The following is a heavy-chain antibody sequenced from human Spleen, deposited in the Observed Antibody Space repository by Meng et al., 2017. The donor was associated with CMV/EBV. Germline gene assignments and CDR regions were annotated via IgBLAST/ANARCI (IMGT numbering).Heavy chain of an antibody. V-gene: IGHV3-53*01. CDR2: IYSGGNT. D-gene: IGHD4-17*01. Sequence: LSLTCAASGFTVSGNSMAWVRQAPGKGLECVSFIYSGGNTLYADSVKGRFTISRDTYENTLHLQLNSLRAEDTAVYYCARRLRFYFDPWGQGTLVTVSS. J-gene: IGHJ5*02. CDR3: ARRLRFYFDP. CDR1: GFTVSGNS.